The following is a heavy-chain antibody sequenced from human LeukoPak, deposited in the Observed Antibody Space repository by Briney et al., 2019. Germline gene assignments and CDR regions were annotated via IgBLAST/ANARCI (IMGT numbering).Heavy chain of an antibody. D-gene: IGHD6-19*01. Sequence: GGSLRLSCAASGFTFSSYAMHWVRQVPGKGLEWVAVISYDGNNKYYADSVKGRFTISRDNSKNTLYLQMNSLRAEDTAVYYCARDRSSGPMGNWGQGTLVTVSS. CDR1: GFTFSSYA. CDR2: ISYDGNNK. CDR3: ARDRSSGPMGN. J-gene: IGHJ4*02. V-gene: IGHV3-30*04.